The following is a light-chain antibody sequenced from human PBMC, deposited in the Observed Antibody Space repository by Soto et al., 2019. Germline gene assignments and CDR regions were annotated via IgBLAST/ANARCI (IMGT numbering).Light chain of an antibody. CDR2: GAS. J-gene: IGKJ3*01. Sequence: EIVLTQSPGTLSLSPGERATLSCRASQSVSSSYLAGYQQKPGEAPRLLIYGASSRATGIPDRFSGSGSATDFTLLIRRLEPEDFAVYYGQQYGSSVSAFGSGTKCISN. V-gene: IGKV3-20*01. CDR3: QQYGSSVSA. CDR1: QSVSSSY.